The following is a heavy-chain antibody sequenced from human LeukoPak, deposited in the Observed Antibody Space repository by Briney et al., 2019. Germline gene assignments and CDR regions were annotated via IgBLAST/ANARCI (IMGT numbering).Heavy chain of an antibody. J-gene: IGHJ6*03. CDR3: ARPLSVSTSCSRGCYYYMDV. Sequence: GGSLRLSCAASGFTFSSYSMNWVRQAPGKGLEWVSSISSSSSYIYYADSVKGRFTISRDNAKNSLYLQMNSLRAEDTAVFYCARPLSVSTSCSRGCYYYMDVWGKGTTVTVSS. CDR2: ISSSSSYI. D-gene: IGHD2-2*01. CDR1: GFTFSSYS. V-gene: IGHV3-21*01.